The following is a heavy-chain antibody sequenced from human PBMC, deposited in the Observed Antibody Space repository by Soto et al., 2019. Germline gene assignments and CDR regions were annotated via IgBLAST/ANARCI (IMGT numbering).Heavy chain of an antibody. CDR3: ASDPYYYALGF. J-gene: IGHJ4*02. CDR1: GFTFSDPY. D-gene: IGHD3-10*01. CDR2: ISGDATIT. Sequence: PAGSLRLSCAASGFTFSDPYMTWIRQAPGKGLEWVSKISGDATITYYADSVKARFTVSRDNAKKSLYLQMNSLRAEYTAVYYCASDPYYYALGFWGQGTLVTVSS. V-gene: IGHV3-11*01.